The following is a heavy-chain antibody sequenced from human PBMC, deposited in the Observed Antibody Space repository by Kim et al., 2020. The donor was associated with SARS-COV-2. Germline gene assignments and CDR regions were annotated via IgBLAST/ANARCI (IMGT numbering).Heavy chain of an antibody. J-gene: IGHJ4*02. CDR2: FDSEDVQI. CDR1: GYSLNDLS. V-gene: IGHV1-24*01. D-gene: IGHD3-16*01. Sequence: ASVKVSCTVSGYSLNDLSMHWVRQTPGKGLEWMGGFDSEDVQITYAQKFQGRVAMTEDTSTDTAFMELRSLTSDDTGVYFCATDSVTFGGVSGWFLLWGQGTLVSVSS. CDR3: ATDSVTFGGVSGWFLL.